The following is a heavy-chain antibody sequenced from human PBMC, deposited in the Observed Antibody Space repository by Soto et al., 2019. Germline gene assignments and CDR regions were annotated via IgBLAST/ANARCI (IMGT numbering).Heavy chain of an antibody. Sequence: AASVKVSCKASGGTFSSYAISWVRQAPGQGLEWMGGIIPIFGTANYAQKFQGRVTITADESTSTAYMELSSLRSEDTAVYYCARARPFLGYCSSTSCYFQSHYFDYWGQGTLVTVSS. J-gene: IGHJ4*02. V-gene: IGHV1-69*13. D-gene: IGHD2-2*01. CDR2: IIPIFGTA. CDR1: GGTFSSYA. CDR3: ARARPFLGYCSSTSCYFQSHYFDY.